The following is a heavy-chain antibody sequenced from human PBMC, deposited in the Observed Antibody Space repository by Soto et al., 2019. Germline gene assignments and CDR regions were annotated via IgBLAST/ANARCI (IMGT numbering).Heavy chain of an antibody. J-gene: IGHJ5*02. V-gene: IGHV5-51*01. CDR3: ARQYCISTSCYDAAWFDP. Sequence: EVQLVQSGAEVKKPGESLKISCKGSGYSFTSYWIGWVRQMPGKGLEWMGIIYPGDSDTRYSPSFQGQVTISADKSISTAYLQWSSLKASDTAMYYCARQYCISTSCYDAAWFDPWGQGTLVTVSS. D-gene: IGHD2-2*01. CDR1: GYSFTSYW. CDR2: IYPGDSDT.